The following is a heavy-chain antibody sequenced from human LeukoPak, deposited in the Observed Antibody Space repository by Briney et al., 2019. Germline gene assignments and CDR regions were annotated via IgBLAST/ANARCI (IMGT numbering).Heavy chain of an antibody. V-gene: IGHV3-53*01. J-gene: IGHJ4*02. D-gene: IGHD3-22*01. CDR1: GFTVSSNY. CDR3: AKAWWLSHYFDF. CDR2: IYSGGST. Sequence: GGSLRLSCAASGFTVSSNYMSWVRQAPGKGLEWVSVIYSGGSTYYADSVKGRFTISRDNPKNTVHLQMNSLRVEDTAVYYCAKAWWLSHYFDFWGQGSLVTVSS.